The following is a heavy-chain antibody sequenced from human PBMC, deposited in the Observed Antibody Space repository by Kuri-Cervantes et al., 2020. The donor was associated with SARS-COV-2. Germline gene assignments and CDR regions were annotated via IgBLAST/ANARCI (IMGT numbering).Heavy chain of an antibody. CDR1: GGTISSYY. CDR2: IHYSGSP. V-gene: IGHV4-59*01. CDR3: AKMQGGHTSDSFYSHYMDV. J-gene: IGHJ6*03. Sequence: GSLRLSCTVSGGTISSYYWSWIRQPPGKGLEWIGCIHYSGSPNYNPSLKSRVTISLDTSKNQFSLKLSSVTAADTAVYYCAKMQGGHTSDSFYSHYMDVWGQGGTVTVSS. D-gene: IGHD5-18*01.